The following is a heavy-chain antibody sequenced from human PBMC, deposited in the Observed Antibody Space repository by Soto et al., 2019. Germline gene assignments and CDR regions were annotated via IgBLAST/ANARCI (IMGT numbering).Heavy chain of an antibody. D-gene: IGHD3-16*01. CDR3: ARDLTYGRGGVFPNAFDY. V-gene: IGHV1-18*01. Sequence: ASVKVSCKASGYTFTSYGISWVLQAPGQGLEWMGWISAYNGNTNYAQKLQGRVTMTTDTSTSTACMELRSLRSDDTAVYYCARDLTYGRGGVFPNAFDYWGQGTLVTVSS. J-gene: IGHJ4*02. CDR2: ISAYNGNT. CDR1: GYTFTSYG.